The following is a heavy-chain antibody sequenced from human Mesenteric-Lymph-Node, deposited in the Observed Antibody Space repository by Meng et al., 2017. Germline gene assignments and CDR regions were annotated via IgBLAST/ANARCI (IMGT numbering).Heavy chain of an antibody. Sequence: QGPLQESGPGLVKPSQTLSLTCTVSGGSISSGGYYWSWIRQHPGKGLEWIGYIHSSGSTYYNPSLKSRVTISVDTSNNQFSLKLSSVTAADTAVYYCARVGWRQWSFDLWGRGTLVTVSS. CDR1: GGSISSGGYY. J-gene: IGHJ2*01. V-gene: IGHV4-30-4*08. CDR3: ARVGWRQWSFDL. D-gene: IGHD5-18*01. CDR2: IHSSGST.